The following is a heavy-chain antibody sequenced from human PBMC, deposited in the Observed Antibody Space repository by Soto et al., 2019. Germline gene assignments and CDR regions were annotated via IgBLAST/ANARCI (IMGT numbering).Heavy chain of an antibody. J-gene: IGHJ4*02. V-gene: IGHV3-21*01. CDR1: GFTFSTYS. D-gene: IGHD6-19*01. CDR2: ISSSSNNI. Sequence: EVQLVESGGGLVKPGGSLRLSCAASGFTFSTYSMNWVRQAPGKGLEWVSSISSSSNNIYYADSMKGRFTISRDNAKNSLYLQMNSLRAEDTAVYYCARTLPYTTGPFDYWGQGTLVTVSS. CDR3: ARTLPYTTGPFDY.